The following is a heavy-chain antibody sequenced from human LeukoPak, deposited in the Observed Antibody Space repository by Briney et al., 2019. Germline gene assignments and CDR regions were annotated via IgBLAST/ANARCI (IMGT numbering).Heavy chain of an antibody. J-gene: IGHJ4*02. CDR2: INPSGGST. CDR3: ARDNTATGPFDN. CDR1: GYTFTSYY. D-gene: IGHD1-1*01. Sequence: ASVKVSCKASGYTFTSYYIHWVRQAPGQGLAWMGVINPSGGSTTYAQNFQGRVTMTRDTSTSTVYMELSSLRSEDTAVYYCARDNTATGPFDNWGQGTLVTVSS. V-gene: IGHV1-46*01.